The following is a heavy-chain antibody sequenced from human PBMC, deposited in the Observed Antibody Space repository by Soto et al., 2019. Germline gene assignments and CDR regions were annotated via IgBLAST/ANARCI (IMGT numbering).Heavy chain of an antibody. V-gene: IGHV3-30-3*01. CDR3: ARKLGTYDFWSGYQSDYGMDV. CDR1: GFTFSNYA. J-gene: IGHJ6*02. Sequence: QVQLVESGGGVVQPGRSLRVSCAASGFTFSNYAMHWVRQAPGKGLEWVAVILYDGSNEYYADSVKGRFTISRDNYKNTLYLKMNSLRGEDTAVYYCARKLGTYDFWSGYQSDYGMDVWGQGTTVTVSS. D-gene: IGHD3-3*01. CDR2: ILYDGSNE.